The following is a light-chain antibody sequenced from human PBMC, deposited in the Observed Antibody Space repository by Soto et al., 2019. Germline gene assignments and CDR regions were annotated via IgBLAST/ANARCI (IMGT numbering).Light chain of an antibody. CDR1: SSNIGSNY. V-gene: IGLV1-47*02. Sequence: VLTQPPSASGTPGQRVTISCSGSSSNIGSNYVYWYQQLPGTAPKLLIYSNNQRPSGVPDRFSGSKSGTSASLAISGLRSEDEADYYCATWDDSLSGYVFGTGTKVTVL. CDR2: SNN. J-gene: IGLJ1*01. CDR3: ATWDDSLSGYV.